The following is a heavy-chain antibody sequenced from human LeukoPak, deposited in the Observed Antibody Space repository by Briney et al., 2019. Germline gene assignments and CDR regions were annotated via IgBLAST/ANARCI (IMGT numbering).Heavy chain of an antibody. Sequence: SETLSLTCTVSGGSISSGSYYWSWIRQPAGKGLEWIGRIYTSGSTNYNPSLKSRVTMSADTSKNQFSLKLTSVTAADTAVYYCARASYSYDINGWVPFDYWGQGTLVTVSS. CDR2: IYTSGST. V-gene: IGHV4-61*02. CDR1: GGSISSGSYY. D-gene: IGHD3-22*01. CDR3: ARASYSYDINGWVPFDY. J-gene: IGHJ4*02.